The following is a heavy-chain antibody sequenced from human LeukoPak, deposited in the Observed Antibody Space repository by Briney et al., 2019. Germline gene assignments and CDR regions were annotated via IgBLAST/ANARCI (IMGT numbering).Heavy chain of an antibody. CDR1: GFTFSGSA. J-gene: IGHJ4*02. D-gene: IGHD2-15*01. CDR3: TRHEGGYCSGGSCYSSQ. Sequence: GGSLKLSCAASGFTFSGSAMHWVRQASGKGLEWAGRIRSKANSYATAYAASVKGRFTISRDDSKNTAYLQMNSLKTEGTAVYYCTRHEGGYCSGGSCYSSQWGQGTLVTVSS. CDR2: IRSKANSYAT. V-gene: IGHV3-73*01.